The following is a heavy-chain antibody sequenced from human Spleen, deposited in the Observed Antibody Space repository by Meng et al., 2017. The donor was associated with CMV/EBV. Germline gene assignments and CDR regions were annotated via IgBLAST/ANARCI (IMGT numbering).Heavy chain of an antibody. D-gene: IGHD6-6*01. V-gene: IGHV1-46*01. CDR2: INPSGGSA. Sequence: ASVKVSCKASGYTFTNYYLHWVRQAPGQGLEWMGFINPSGGSANYAQKFQGRVTMTRDTSTSTVYMELSSLRSEDTAVYYCARDRQRYSSSLAGAYWGRGTLVTVSS. CDR3: ARDRQRYSSSLAGAY. J-gene: IGHJ4*02. CDR1: GYTFTNYY.